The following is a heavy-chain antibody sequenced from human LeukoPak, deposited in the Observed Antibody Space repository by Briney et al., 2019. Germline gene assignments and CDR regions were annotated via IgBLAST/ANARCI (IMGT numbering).Heavy chain of an antibody. D-gene: IGHD2/OR15-2a*01. Sequence: SETLSLTCTVSGGSISSGDYYWSWIRQPPGKGLEWIGYIYYSGSTYYNPSLKSRVTISVDTSKNQFSLKLSSVTAADTAVYYCARNSPKRNWFDPWGQGTLVTVSS. CDR2: IYYSGST. J-gene: IGHJ5*02. CDR3: ARNSPKRNWFDP. V-gene: IGHV4-30-4*08. CDR1: GGSISSGDYY.